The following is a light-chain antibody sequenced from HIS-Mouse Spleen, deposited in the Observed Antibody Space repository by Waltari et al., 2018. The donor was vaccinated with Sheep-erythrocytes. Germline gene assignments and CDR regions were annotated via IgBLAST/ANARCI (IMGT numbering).Light chain of an antibody. CDR2: EDS. Sequence: SYELTQPPSVSVSPGQTARITCSGDALPKKYAYWYQKKSGQAPVLVIYEDSKRPSGIPERCSGSSSGTMATLTISGAQVEDEADYYCYSTDSSGNHRVFGTGTKVTVL. V-gene: IGLV3-10*01. CDR1: ALPKKY. CDR3: YSTDSSGNHRV. J-gene: IGLJ1*01.